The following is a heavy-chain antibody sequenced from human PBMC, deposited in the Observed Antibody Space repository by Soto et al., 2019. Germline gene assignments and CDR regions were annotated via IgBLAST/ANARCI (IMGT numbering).Heavy chain of an antibody. CDR3: AKDRVPLDDAFDI. CDR2: ISGSGGST. Sequence: GGSLRLSCAASGFTFSSYAMSWVRQAPGKGLEWVSAISGSGGSTYYADSVKGRFTISRENSKNTLYLQMNSLRAEDTAVYYCAKDRVPLDDAFDIWGQGTMVTVSS. J-gene: IGHJ3*02. CDR1: GFTFSSYA. V-gene: IGHV3-23*01.